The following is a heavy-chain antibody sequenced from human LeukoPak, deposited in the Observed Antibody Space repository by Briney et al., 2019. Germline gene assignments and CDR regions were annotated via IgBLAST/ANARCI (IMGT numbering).Heavy chain of an antibody. CDR1: GFTYSTYG. CDR2: IRSDGSIK. Sequence: GGSLRLSCVASGFTYSTYGMHWVRQAPGKGLEWVSFIRSDGSIKYYADSVKGRFTISRDNSKNTLYLEMNSLRAEDTAVYYCARERPILGYCSSTSCSDGDYWGQGTLVTVSS. J-gene: IGHJ4*02. D-gene: IGHD2-2*01. V-gene: IGHV3-30*02. CDR3: ARERPILGYCSSTSCSDGDY.